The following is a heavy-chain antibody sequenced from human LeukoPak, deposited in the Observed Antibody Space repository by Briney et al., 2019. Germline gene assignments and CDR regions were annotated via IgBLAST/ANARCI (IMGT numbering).Heavy chain of an antibody. CDR3: ARVAGNNWFDP. V-gene: IGHV4-59*01. CDR1: GGSISSYY. CDR2: IYYSGST. Sequence: SETLSLTCTVSGGSISSYYWSWIRQPPGKGLEWIGYIYYSGSTNYNPSLKSRVTISVDTSKNQFSLKLSSVTADDTAVYYCARVAGNNWFDPWGQGTLVTVSS. J-gene: IGHJ5*02. D-gene: IGHD6-19*01.